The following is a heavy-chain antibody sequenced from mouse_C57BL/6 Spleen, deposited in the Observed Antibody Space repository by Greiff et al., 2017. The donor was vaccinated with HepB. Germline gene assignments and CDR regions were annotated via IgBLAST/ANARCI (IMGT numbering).Heavy chain of an antibody. Sequence: QVQLQQSGAELVKPGASVKLSCKASGYTFTEYTIHWVKQRSGQGLEWIGWFYPGSGSIKYNEKFKDKATLTADESSSTVYMALSSVTSEDSAVYFCARHEVKFPWFAYWGQGTLVTVSA. CDR3: ARHEVKFPWFAY. V-gene: IGHV1-62-2*01. CDR1: GYTFTEYT. J-gene: IGHJ3*01. CDR2: FYPGSGSI.